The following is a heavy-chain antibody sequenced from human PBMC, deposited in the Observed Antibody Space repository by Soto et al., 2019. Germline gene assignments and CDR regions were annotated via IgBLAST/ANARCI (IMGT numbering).Heavy chain of an antibody. CDR2: ISPGSSYI. V-gene: IGHV3-21*01. Sequence: EVQLVESGGGLVKPGGSLRLSCAASGFTFSNYNINWVRQAPGKGLEWVSSISPGSSYIYYADSVEGRFTISRDNAKNSLSLQMNSLRAEDTAVYYCARDFRRGSSGSDYWGQGTMVTVSS. J-gene: IGHJ4*02. CDR1: GFTFSNYN. CDR3: ARDFRRGSSGSDY. D-gene: IGHD6-19*01.